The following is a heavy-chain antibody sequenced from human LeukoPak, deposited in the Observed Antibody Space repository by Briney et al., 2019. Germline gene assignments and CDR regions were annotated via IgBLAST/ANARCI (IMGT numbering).Heavy chain of an antibody. V-gene: IGHV3-74*01. D-gene: IGHD1-26*01. Sequence: GGSLRLSCAASGFNLRSYWMHWVRQAPGKGLVWVSRINTDGSSTNYADSVKGRFTISRDNAKNTLYLQMNSLRAEDTAMYYCAKEVGDYYSYMNVWGKGTTVTVSS. CDR2: INTDGSST. CDR3: AKEVGDYYSYMNV. J-gene: IGHJ6*03. CDR1: GFNLRSYW.